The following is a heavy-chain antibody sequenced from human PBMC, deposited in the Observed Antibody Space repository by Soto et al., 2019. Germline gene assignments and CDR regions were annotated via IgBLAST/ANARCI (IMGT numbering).Heavy chain of an antibody. Sequence: PSETLSLTCAVSGGSISSSNWWSWVRQPPGKGLEWIGEIYHSGSTNYNPSLKSRVTISVDKSKNQFSLKLSSVTAADTAVYYCARVLWFGELYTNYYGMDVWGQGTTVTVSS. CDR1: GGSISSSNW. D-gene: IGHD3-10*01. J-gene: IGHJ6*02. CDR3: ARVLWFGELYTNYYGMDV. V-gene: IGHV4-4*02. CDR2: IYHSGST.